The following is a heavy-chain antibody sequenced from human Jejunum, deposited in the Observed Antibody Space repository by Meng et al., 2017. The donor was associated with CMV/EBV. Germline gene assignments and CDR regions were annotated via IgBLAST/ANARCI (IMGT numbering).Heavy chain of an antibody. Sequence: FTFNNHAMNWVRQAPGKGLKWVSIIGADSGGIQYGDSVKGRFTISRDNSKNTLYLQMDSLRVEDTAKYFCAKGGQEVPLTRRFDYWGQGTLVTVSS. CDR1: FTFNNHA. CDR2: IGADSGGI. D-gene: IGHD2-15*01. V-gene: IGHV3-23*01. CDR3: AKGGQEVPLTRRFDY. J-gene: IGHJ4*02.